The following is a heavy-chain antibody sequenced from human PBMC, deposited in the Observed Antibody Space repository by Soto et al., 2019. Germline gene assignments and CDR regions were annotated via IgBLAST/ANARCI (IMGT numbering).Heavy chain of an antibody. CDR1: GRTLSSVS. Sequence: GGSLRLSCEASGRTLSSVSMNWVRQVPGKGLEWVASISSASSETWYADSVKGRFIISRDNAQNSLFLQMNTLRPEDSAIYYCARVAYWGPGTQVTVSS. CDR2: ISSASSET. CDR3: ARVAY. V-gene: IGHV3-21*01. J-gene: IGHJ4*02.